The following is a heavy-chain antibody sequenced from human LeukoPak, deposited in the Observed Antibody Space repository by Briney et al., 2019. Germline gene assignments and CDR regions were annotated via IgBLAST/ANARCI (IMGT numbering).Heavy chain of an antibody. J-gene: IGHJ4*02. V-gene: IGHV3-23*01. D-gene: IGHD3-10*01. CDR1: GLTFSSYG. CDR2: ISGSGGST. Sequence: GGSLRLSCAASGLTFSSYGMSWVRQAPGKGLEWVSAISGSGGSTYYTDSVKGRFTISRDNSKNTLYLQMNSLRAEDTAVYYCAKDRWFGELLRGIFDYWGQGTLVTVSS. CDR3: AKDRWFGELLRGIFDY.